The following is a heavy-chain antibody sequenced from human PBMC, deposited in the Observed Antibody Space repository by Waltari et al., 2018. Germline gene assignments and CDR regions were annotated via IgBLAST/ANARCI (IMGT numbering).Heavy chain of an antibody. D-gene: IGHD6-6*01. V-gene: IGHV4-34*01. CDR2: INHSGST. CDR3: ARGDSSSSFNWFDP. CDR1: GGSFSGYY. J-gene: IGHJ5*02. Sequence: QVQLQQWGAGLLKPSETLSLTCAVYGGSFSGYYWSWIRQPPGKGLEGIGEINHSGSTNYNPSLKSRVTISVDTSKNQFSLKLSSVTAADTAVYYCARGDSSSSFNWFDPWGQGTLVTVSS.